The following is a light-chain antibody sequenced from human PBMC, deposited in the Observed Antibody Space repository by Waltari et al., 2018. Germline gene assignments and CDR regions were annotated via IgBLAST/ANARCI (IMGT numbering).Light chain of an antibody. CDR3: QHYHSYPLT. Sequence: DIQMTQSPSSLSASVGDRVTLTCRASQGISNYLAWFQQKPGKAPKSLLYAASVLQSGVPSKCSSSGSGTDFTLTINNLQPEDFATYYCQHYHSYPLTFGGGTKVEIK. J-gene: IGKJ4*01. V-gene: IGKV1-16*02. CDR2: AAS. CDR1: QGISNY.